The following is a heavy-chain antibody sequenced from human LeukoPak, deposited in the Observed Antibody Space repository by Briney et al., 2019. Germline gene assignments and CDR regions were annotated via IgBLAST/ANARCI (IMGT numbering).Heavy chain of an antibody. CDR3: AREIRGVTFEY. J-gene: IGHJ4*02. D-gene: IGHD3-10*01. Sequence: ASVKVSCKASGYTFTGYYMHWVRQAPGQGLEWMGRINPNSGGTNYAQKFQGRVTMTRDTSISTAYMELRRLTSDDTAVYFCAREIRGVTFEYWGQGTLVTVSP. V-gene: IGHV1-2*06. CDR2: INPNSGGT. CDR1: GYTFTGYY.